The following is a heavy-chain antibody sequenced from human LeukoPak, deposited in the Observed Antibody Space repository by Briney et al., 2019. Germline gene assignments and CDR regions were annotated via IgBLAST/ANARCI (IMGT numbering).Heavy chain of an antibody. CDR2: IYYSGST. V-gene: IGHV4-59*08. CDR3: AGVPAARNWFDP. Sequence: PSETLSLTCTASGGSISSYYWSWIRQPPGKGLEWIGYIYYSGSTNYNPSLKSRVTISVDTSKNQFSLKLSSVTAADTAVYYCAGVPAARNWFDPWGQGTLVTVSS. CDR1: GGSISSYY. D-gene: IGHD2-2*01. J-gene: IGHJ5*02.